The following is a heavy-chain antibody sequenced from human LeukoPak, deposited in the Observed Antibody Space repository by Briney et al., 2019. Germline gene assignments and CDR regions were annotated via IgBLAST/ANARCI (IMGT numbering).Heavy chain of an antibody. V-gene: IGHV3-7*03. J-gene: IGHJ6*02. CDR3: TRDLAAVPGPRMDV. CDR2: INPDGSER. CDR1: GFIFSSYY. Sequence: GGSLRLSCAASGFIFSSYYESWVRQAPGKGLEWVALINPDGSERYYVDSVKGRFTISRDNAKNSLYLQMDSLRDDDTAMYFCTRDLAAVPGPRMDVWGQGTTVTVSS. D-gene: IGHD6-19*01.